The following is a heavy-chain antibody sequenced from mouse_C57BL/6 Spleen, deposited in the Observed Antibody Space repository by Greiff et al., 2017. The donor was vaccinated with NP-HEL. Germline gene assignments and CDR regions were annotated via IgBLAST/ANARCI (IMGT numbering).Heavy chain of an antibody. J-gene: IGHJ2*01. CDR1: GFTFSSYG. V-gene: IGHV5-6*01. CDR2: ISSGGGYT. Sequence: EVKLVESGGDLVKPGGSLKLSCAASGFTFSSYGMSWVRQTPDKRLEWVATISSGGGYTYYPDSVKGRFTISRDNAKNTLYLQMSSLKSEDTAMYYCARTDQARDYFDYWGQGTTLTVSS. D-gene: IGHD3-2*02. CDR3: ARTDQARDYFDY.